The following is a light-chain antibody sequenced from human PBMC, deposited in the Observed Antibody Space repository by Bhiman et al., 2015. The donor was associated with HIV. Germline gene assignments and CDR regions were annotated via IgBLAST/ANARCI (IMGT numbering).Light chain of an antibody. V-gene: IGLV1-40*01. Sequence: QSVLTQPPSVSGAPGQRVTISCTGSSSNIGTDSGVHWYQQIPGTAPKLLIYGNVLRPSRVPDRFSGSKSGTSASLAISGLQAEDEATYFCASWDDSLNGPLFGGGTKLTVL. CDR3: ASWDDSLNGPL. CDR2: GNV. J-gene: IGLJ3*02. CDR1: SSNIGTDSG.